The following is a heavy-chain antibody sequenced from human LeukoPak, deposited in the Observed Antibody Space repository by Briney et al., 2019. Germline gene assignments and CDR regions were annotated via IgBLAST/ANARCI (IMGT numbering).Heavy chain of an antibody. CDR3: ARVERSGWYLFDP. D-gene: IGHD6-19*01. CDR1: DGSISGYC. V-gene: IGHV4-59*01. J-gene: IGHJ5*02. CDR2: IYYSGST. Sequence: SETLSLTCTVSDGSISGYCWSWIRQPPGKGLEWIGYIYYSGSTNYNPSLKSRVSISADTSKNQFSLRLSSVTAADTAVYYCARVERSGWYLFDPWGQGTLVTVSS.